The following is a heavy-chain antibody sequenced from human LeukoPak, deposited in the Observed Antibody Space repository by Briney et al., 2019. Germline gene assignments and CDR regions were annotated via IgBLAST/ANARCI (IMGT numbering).Heavy chain of an antibody. D-gene: IGHD3-22*01. V-gene: IGHV2-5*02. Sequence: ESGPTLVKPTQTLTLTCTFSGFSLSTSGVGVGWIRQPPGKALEWLALIYWDDDKRYSPSLKSRLTITKDTSKNQVVLTMTNMDPVDTATCYCAHRLKDSSGYLPYFDYWGQGTLVTVSS. J-gene: IGHJ4*02. CDR3: AHRLKDSSGYLPYFDY. CDR1: GFSLSTSGVG. CDR2: IYWDDDK.